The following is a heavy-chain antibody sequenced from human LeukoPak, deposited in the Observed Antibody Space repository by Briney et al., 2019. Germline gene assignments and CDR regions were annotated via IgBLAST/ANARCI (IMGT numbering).Heavy chain of an antibody. D-gene: IGHD3-9*01. J-gene: IGHJ6*02. CDR1: GGSISSSSYY. V-gene: IGHV4-39*07. CDR2: IYYSVST. Sequence: SETLSLTCTVSGGSISSSSYYWGWIRQPPGKGLEWIGSIYYSVSTYYNPSLKSRVTISVDTSKNQFSLKLSSVTAADTAVYYCARDITYYDILTGYRKRWYYYYGMDVWGQGTTVTVSS. CDR3: ARDITYYDILTGYRKRWYYYYGMDV.